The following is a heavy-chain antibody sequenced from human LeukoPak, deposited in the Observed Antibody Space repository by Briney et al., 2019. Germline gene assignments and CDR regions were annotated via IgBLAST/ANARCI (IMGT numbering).Heavy chain of an antibody. CDR2: INHSGST. CDR3: ASQRIYGSGSPFDY. J-gene: IGHJ4*02. CDR1: GGSFSGYY. V-gene: IGHV4-34*01. Sequence: PSETLSLTCAVYGGSFSGYYWSLIRQPPGKGLEWIGEINHSGSTNYNPSLKSRVTISVDTSKNQFSLKLSSVTAADTAVYYCASQRIYGSGSPFDYWGQGTLVTVSS. D-gene: IGHD3-10*01.